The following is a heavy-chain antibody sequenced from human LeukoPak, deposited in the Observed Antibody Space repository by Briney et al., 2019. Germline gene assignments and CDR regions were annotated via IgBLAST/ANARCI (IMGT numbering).Heavy chain of an antibody. CDR2: IYSGVST. V-gene: IGHV3-53*01. D-gene: IGHD6-19*01. CDR3: ARVGIAVAGSYWYFDL. Sequence: PGGSLRLSCAAAGFTVTSNYMSWVRQAPGEGLGWVSVIYSGVSTYYADSVKGRFTISRDNSKNTLYLQMNSLRAEDTAVYYCARVGIAVAGSYWYFDLWGRGTLVTVSS. J-gene: IGHJ2*01. CDR1: GFTVTSNY.